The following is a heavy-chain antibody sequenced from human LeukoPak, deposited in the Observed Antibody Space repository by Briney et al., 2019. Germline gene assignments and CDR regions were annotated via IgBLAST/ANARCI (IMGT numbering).Heavy chain of an antibody. CDR1: AYSFTYYW. D-gene: IGHD1-1*01. CDR2: IYPGDSDT. Sequence: GESLKISCKGSAYSFTYYWIGWVRQMPGKGLEWRGSIYPGDSDTRYRPSFQGQVTISVDKSISTAYLQWSSLKASDNAMYYCARQDGNSKYYFDYWGQGTLVTVSS. CDR3: ARQDGNSKYYFDY. V-gene: IGHV5-51*01. J-gene: IGHJ4*02.